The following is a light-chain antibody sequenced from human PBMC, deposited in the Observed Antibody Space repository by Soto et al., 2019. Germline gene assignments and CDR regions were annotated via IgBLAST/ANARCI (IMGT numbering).Light chain of an antibody. CDR2: GAS. CDR3: QQYNNWPLT. Sequence: EIVMTQSPATLSVSPGERATLSCRASQSVSSNLAWYQHQPGQAPRALIYGASTRATGFPARFSGSGSETEFTLTISSLQSEDFAVYYCQQYNNWPLTVGGGTKVDIK. V-gene: IGKV3-15*01. J-gene: IGKJ4*01. CDR1: QSVSSN.